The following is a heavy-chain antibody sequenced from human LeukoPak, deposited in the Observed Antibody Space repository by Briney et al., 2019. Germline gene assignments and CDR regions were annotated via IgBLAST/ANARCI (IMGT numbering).Heavy chain of an antibody. CDR1: GGSISSGNYH. D-gene: IGHD4-11*01. CDR3: ARVGSYSRYYYYYMDV. J-gene: IGHJ6*03. CDR2: TYTSGSA. Sequence: SETLSLTCIVSGGSISSGNYHWSWVRQPAGEGLEWIGRTYTSGSANYNPSLRSRVTISLDTSKNQFSLKLSSVTAADTAVYYCARVGSYSRYYYYYMDVWGKGTTVTVSS. V-gene: IGHV4-61*02.